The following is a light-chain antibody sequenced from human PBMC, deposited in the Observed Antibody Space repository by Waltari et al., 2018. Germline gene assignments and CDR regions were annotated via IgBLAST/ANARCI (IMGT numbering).Light chain of an antibody. J-gene: IGKJ5*01. CDR2: FGF. CDR1: QSLLHSNGYNY. Sequence: DIMMTQSPLSLPVTPGEPPSISCRSNQSLLHSNGYNYLDWYLQKPGQSPQILIYFGFDRAYGVPDRFSGSGSGTDFTLKIRRVEAEDFGVYFCMQALKTPITFGQGTRLEIK. V-gene: IGKV2-28*01. CDR3: MQALKTPIT.